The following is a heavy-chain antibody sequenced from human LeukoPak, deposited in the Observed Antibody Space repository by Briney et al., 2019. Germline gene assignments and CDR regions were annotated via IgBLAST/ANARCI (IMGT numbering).Heavy chain of an antibody. J-gene: IGHJ4*02. CDR1: GGSISSGGYS. V-gene: IGHV4-30-2*01. D-gene: IGHD1-26*01. CDR2: IYQNGNT. CDR3: ARGRGSYYGD. Sequence: SQTLSLTCAVSGGSISSGGYSWSWIRQPPGKGLEWIGYIYQNGNTYYNPSLKSRVTISVDRSKNHFSLRLSSVTAADTAVYYCARGRGSYYGDWGQGTLVTVSS.